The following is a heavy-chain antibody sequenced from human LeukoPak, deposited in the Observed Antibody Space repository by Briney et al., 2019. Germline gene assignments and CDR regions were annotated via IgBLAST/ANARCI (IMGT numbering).Heavy chain of an antibody. D-gene: IGHD3-3*01. J-gene: IGHJ3*02. Sequence: GGSLRLSCAASGSTFRSHTMNWVRQAPGKGLEWVANIKQDGSEIYYVDSVKGRFTISRDNAKNSLYLQMNSLRAEDTAVYYCARDRRGGDFWSGYYGNDAFDIWGQGTMVTVSS. V-gene: IGHV3-7*01. CDR2: IKQDGSEI. CDR1: GSTFRSHT. CDR3: ARDRRGGDFWSGYYGNDAFDI.